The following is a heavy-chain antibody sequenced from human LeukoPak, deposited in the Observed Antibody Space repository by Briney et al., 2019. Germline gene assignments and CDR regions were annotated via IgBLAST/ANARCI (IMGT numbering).Heavy chain of an antibody. CDR2: ISGYNGNT. D-gene: IGHD4/OR15-4a*01. V-gene: IGHV1-18*01. CDR3: AREAFTTRCYDS. Sequence: GASVKVSCKASGYTFTSYGISWVRQAPGQGLEWMGWISGYNGNTDYAQKLQGRVTMTTDTSTSTVYMELRSLRSDDTAVYYCAREAFTTRCYDSWSQGTLVTVSS. CDR1: GYTFTSYG. J-gene: IGHJ4*02.